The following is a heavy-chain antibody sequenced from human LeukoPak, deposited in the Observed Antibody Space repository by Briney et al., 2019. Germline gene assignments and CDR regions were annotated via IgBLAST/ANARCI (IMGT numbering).Heavy chain of an antibody. D-gene: IGHD1-26*01. Sequence: PSQTLSLTCAVSGGSISSSNWWSWVRQPPGKGLEWIGEIWHSGITNFNPSLKSRLTMSVDKSKNQFSLKLSFVTAADTAVYYCGREIFSGTYGDRKFFDLWGRGNLVPVSS. V-gene: IGHV4-4*02. CDR1: GGSISSSNW. CDR2: IWHSGIT. J-gene: IGHJ2*01. CDR3: GREIFSGTYGDRKFFDL.